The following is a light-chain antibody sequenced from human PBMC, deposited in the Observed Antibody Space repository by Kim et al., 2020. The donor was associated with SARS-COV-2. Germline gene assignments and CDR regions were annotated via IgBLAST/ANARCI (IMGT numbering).Light chain of an antibody. Sequence: SYELTQPPSVSVSPGQTASITCSGDKLGDKYACWYQQKPGQSPVLVIYQDSKRPSGIPERFSGSNSGNTATLTISGTQAMDEADYYCQAWDSSTARVCGTGNKVTVL. CDR2: QDS. CDR3: QAWDSSTARV. J-gene: IGLJ1*01. CDR1: KLGDKY. V-gene: IGLV3-1*01.